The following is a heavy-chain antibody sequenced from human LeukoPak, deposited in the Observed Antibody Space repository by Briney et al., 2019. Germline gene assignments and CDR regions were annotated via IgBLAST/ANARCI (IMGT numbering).Heavy chain of an antibody. CDR1: GYTFKTYG. J-gene: IGHJ3*01. D-gene: IGHD3-16*01. V-gene: IGHV1-18*01. CDR2: INPQTGNT. Sequence: SVKVSCQTSGYTFKTYGLAWVRQAPGQGLEWMGWINPQTGNTEYAQRFQYRVTMTTDSSTSTAYLDLSSLTSDDTAVYYCARDVNMIKAGIQSPDVFDVWGQGTMVT. CDR3: ARDVNMIKAGIQSPDVFDV.